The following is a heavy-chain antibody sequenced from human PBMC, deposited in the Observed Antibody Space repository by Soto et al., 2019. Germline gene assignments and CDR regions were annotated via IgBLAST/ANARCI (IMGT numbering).Heavy chain of an antibody. V-gene: IGHV3-72*01. D-gene: IGHD6-13*01. Sequence: GGSLRLFCAASGFTFSDLYMDWVRQAPGKGLEWVGRTRNKANSHTTEYAAPVTGRFTISRDDSKNSLYLQMNSLKTEDTAVYYCARVGSSWVGYYYGMDVWGQGTTVPVSS. CDR3: ARVGSSWVGYYYGMDV. CDR1: GFTFSDLY. CDR2: TRNKANSHTT. J-gene: IGHJ6*02.